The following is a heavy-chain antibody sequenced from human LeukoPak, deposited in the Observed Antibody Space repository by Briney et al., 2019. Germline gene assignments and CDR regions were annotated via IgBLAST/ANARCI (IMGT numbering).Heavy chain of an antibody. V-gene: IGHV3-43*02. CDR2: ISEDGGST. CDR3: AKSIAAAGYYYYGMDV. CDR1: GLTFDDYA. J-gene: IGHJ6*02. Sequence: GGSLRLSCAASGLTFDDYAMHWVRQAPGKGLEWVSLISEDGGSTYYADSVKGRFTISRDNSKNSLYLQMNSLRLEDTALYYCAKSIAAAGYYYYGMDVWGQGTTVTVSS. D-gene: IGHD6-13*01.